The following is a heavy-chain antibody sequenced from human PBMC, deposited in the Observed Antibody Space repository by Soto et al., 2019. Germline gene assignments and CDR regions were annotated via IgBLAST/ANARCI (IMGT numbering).Heavy chain of an antibody. CDR3: ARLTPRRYFDY. Sequence: SETLSLTCAVYGGSFSGYYWSWIRQPPGKGLEWIGEINHSGSTNYNPSLKSRVTISVDTSKNQFSLKLSSVTAADTAVYYCARLTPRRYFDYWGQGTLVTVSS. V-gene: IGHV4-34*01. CDR1: GGSFSGYY. J-gene: IGHJ4*02. CDR2: INHSGST.